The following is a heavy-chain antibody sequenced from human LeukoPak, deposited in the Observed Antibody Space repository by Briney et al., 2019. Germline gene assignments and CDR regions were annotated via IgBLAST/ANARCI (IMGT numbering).Heavy chain of an antibody. D-gene: IGHD4-17*01. Sequence: SETLSLTCTVSGGSISSYYWSRIRQPPGKGLEWIGYIYTSGSTNYNPSLKSRVTISVDTSKNQFSLKLSSVTAADTAVYYCASSTTVTTVDYWGQGTLVTVSS. CDR2: IYTSGST. J-gene: IGHJ4*02. CDR1: GGSISSYY. CDR3: ASSTTVTTVDY. V-gene: IGHV4-4*09.